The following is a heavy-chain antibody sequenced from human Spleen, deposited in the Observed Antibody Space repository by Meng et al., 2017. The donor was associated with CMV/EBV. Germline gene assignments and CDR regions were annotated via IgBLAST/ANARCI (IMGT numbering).Heavy chain of an antibody. V-gene: IGHV4-4*07. CDR2: IQVIGHT. Sequence: QVKTQELGPVLVKPAQPLSLTCIVSGASIKNYNCNWVRQPAGQGLEWIGLIQVIGHTVYNPSLKSRVTVSLDASKSQFSLTLNSVTAADTATYYCAGSRPGGGACDYWGQGILVTVSS. CDR3: AGSRPGGGACDY. CDR1: GASIKNYN. J-gene: IGHJ4*02. D-gene: IGHD3-16*01.